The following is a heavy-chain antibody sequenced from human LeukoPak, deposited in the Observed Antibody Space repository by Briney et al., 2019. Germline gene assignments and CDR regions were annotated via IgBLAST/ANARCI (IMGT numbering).Heavy chain of an antibody. Sequence: GASVKVSCKASGYAFTSYDINWVRQATGQGLEWMGWMNPNSGNTGYAQKFQGRVTMTRNTSISTAYMELSSLRSEDTAVYYCARVRAGAMVRGLRAFDIWGQGTMVTVSS. J-gene: IGHJ3*02. V-gene: IGHV1-8*01. CDR2: MNPNSGNT. D-gene: IGHD3-10*01. CDR1: GYAFTSYD. CDR3: ARVRAGAMVRGLRAFDI.